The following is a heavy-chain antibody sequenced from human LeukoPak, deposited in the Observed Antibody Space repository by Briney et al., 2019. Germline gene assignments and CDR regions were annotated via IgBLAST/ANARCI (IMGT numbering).Heavy chain of an antibody. Sequence: SETLSLTCAVSGGSISSGGYSWSRIRQPPGKGLEWIGYIYHSGSTYYNPSLKSRVTISVDRSKNQFSLKLSSVTAADTAVYYCARDQPEGYFDYWGQGTLVTVSS. J-gene: IGHJ4*02. CDR2: IYHSGST. CDR3: ARDQPEGYFDY. V-gene: IGHV4-30-2*01. CDR1: GGSISSGGYS.